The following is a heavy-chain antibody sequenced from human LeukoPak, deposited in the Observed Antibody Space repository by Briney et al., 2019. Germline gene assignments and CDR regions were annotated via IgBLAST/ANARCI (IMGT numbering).Heavy chain of an antibody. D-gene: IGHD2-2*01. CDR1: GGSISSYY. CDR3: ARDGWDMVVVPAAFTGPYYYYMDV. J-gene: IGHJ6*03. V-gene: IGHV4-4*07. CDR2: IYTSGST. Sequence: SETLSLTCTVSGGSISSYYWRWIRQPAGKGLEWIWRIYTSGSTNYNPSLKSRVTMSVDTSKNQFSLKLSSVTAADTAVYYCARDGWDMVVVPAAFTGPYYYYMDVWGKGTTVTVSS.